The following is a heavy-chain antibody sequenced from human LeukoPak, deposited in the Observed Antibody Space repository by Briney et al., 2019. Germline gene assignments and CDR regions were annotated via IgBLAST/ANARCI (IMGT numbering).Heavy chain of an antibody. Sequence: PSETLSLTCAVYGGSFSGYYWSWIRQPPGKGLEWIGETNHSGSTNYNPSLKSRVTISVDTSKNQFSLKLSSVTAADTAVYYCARGSGKKEAARRAAFDIWGQGTMVTVSS. J-gene: IGHJ3*02. CDR1: GGSFSGYY. CDR2: TNHSGST. V-gene: IGHV4-34*01. CDR3: ARGSGKKEAARRAAFDI. D-gene: IGHD6-6*01.